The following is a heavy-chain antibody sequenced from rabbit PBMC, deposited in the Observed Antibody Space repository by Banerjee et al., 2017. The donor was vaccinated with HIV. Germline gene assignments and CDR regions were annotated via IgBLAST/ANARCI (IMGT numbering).Heavy chain of an antibody. D-gene: IGHD6-1*01. CDR3: ARSHSDRYAAYAYALNL. J-gene: IGHJ4*01. Sequence: QSLEESGGDLVKPGASLTLTCTASGFSFGSGYFMCWVRQAPGKGLEWIACIHAGGTNNIYYASWAKGRFTISKTSSTTVTLQMTSLTAADTATYFCARSHSDRYAAYAYALNLWGQGTLVTVS. CDR1: GFSFGSGYF. CDR2: IHAGGTNNI. V-gene: IGHV1S40*01.